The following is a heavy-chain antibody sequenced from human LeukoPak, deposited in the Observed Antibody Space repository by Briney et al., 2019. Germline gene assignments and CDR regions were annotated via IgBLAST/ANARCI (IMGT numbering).Heavy chain of an antibody. J-gene: IGHJ4*02. CDR3: TRGASGDLAYFDY. D-gene: IGHD3-10*01. CDR1: GGTFSSYA. CDR2: TIPIFGTA. Sequence: ASVKVSCKAPGGTFSSYAIRWVRQAPGRGLEWMGGTIPIFGTANYAQKFQGRVTITADKSTSTAYMELSSLRSEDTAVYYWTRGASGDLAYFDYWGQGTLVTVSS. V-gene: IGHV1-69*06.